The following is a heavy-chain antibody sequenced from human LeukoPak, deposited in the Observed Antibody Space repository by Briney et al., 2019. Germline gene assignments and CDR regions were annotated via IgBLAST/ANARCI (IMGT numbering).Heavy chain of an antibody. CDR1: GFTFSSYW. CDR3: ARDRDGYGVGDFDY. D-gene: IGHD5-24*01. CDR2: INQDGSEK. J-gene: IGHJ4*02. Sequence: PGGSLGLSCAASGFTFSSYWMSWVRQAPGKGLEWVANINQDGSEKYYVDSVKGRFTISRDNAKNSLFLQMNSLRAEDTAVFYCARDRDGYGVGDFDYWGQGTLVTVSS. V-gene: IGHV3-7*01.